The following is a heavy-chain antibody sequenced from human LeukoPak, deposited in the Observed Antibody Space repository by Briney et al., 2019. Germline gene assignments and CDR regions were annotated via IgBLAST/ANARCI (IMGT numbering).Heavy chain of an antibody. CDR1: GYTFTSYY. J-gene: IGHJ3*02. Sequence: GASVKVSCKASGYTFTSYYMHWVRQAPGQGLEWMGIINPSGGSTSYAQKFQGRVTMTRDMSTSTVYMELSSLRPEDTAVYYCATLRTDAFDIWGQGTMVTVSS. V-gene: IGHV1-46*01. D-gene: IGHD4-17*01. CDR3: ATLRTDAFDI. CDR2: INPSGGST.